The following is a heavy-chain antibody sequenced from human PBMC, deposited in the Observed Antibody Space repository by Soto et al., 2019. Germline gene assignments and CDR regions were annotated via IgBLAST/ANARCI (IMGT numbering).Heavy chain of an antibody. D-gene: IGHD3-9*01. CDR2: INSDGSST. CDR1: GFTFSSYW. CDR3: ASTEYYDILTGSNIPTAFDI. V-gene: IGHV3-74*01. J-gene: IGHJ3*02. Sequence: GSLRLSCAASGFTFSSYWMHWVRQAPGKGLVWVSRINSDGSSTSYADSVKGRFTISRDNAKNTLYLQMNSLRAEDTAVYYCASTEYYDILTGSNIPTAFDIWGQGTMVTVSS.